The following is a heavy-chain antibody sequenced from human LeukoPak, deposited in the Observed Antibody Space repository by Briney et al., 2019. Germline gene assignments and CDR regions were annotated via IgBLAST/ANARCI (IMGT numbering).Heavy chain of an antibody. Sequence: ASVKVSCKASGGTFSSYAISWVRQAPGQRLEWMGWINAGNGNTKYSQKFQGRVTITRDTSASTAYMELSSLRSEDTAVYYCARSRSGSYLIDYWGQGTLVTVSS. CDR3: ARSRSGSYLIDY. J-gene: IGHJ4*02. CDR2: INAGNGNT. CDR1: GGTFSSYA. D-gene: IGHD1-26*01. V-gene: IGHV1-3*01.